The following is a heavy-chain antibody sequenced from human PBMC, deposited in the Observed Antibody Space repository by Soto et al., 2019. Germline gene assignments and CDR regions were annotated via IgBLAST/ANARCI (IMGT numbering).Heavy chain of an antibody. CDR1: GFTFSSSA. V-gene: IGHV3-23*01. Sequence: EVQLLESGGGLVQPGGSLRLSCAASGFTFSSSAMSWVRQAPGKGLEWVSAISGSGGSTYYADSVKGRFTISRDNSKNTLYLQMNSLRDEDTAVYYCAKVDGGFCSGGSCYTGHDAFDIGGQGTMVTVSS. J-gene: IGHJ3*02. CDR3: AKVDGGFCSGGSCYTGHDAFDI. CDR2: ISGSGGST. D-gene: IGHD2-15*01.